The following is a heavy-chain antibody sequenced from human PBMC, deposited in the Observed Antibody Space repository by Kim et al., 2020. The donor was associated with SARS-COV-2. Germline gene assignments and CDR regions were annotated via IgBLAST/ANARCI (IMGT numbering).Heavy chain of an antibody. J-gene: IGHJ5*02. Sequence: SETLSLTCTVSGGSISSSSYYWGWIRQPPGKGLEWIGSIYYSGSTYYNPSLKSRVTISVDTSKNQFSLKLSSVTAADTAVYYCARMGFTVPTNWFDPWGQGTLVTVSS. CDR2: IYYSGST. D-gene: IGHD4-17*01. CDR1: GGSISSSSYY. V-gene: IGHV4-39*01. CDR3: ARMGFTVPTNWFDP.